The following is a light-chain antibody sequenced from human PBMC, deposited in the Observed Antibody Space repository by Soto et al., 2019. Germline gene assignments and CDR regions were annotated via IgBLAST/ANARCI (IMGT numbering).Light chain of an antibody. CDR2: LGS. CDR3: QQYGSSPLT. Sequence: DIVRTQSPLSLPVTPGEPASITCRSSQSLLHTNGYNYLDWYLQKPGQSPQLLIYLGSNRASGVPDRFSGSGSGTDFTLTISRLEPEDFAVYYCQQYGSSPLTFGGGTKVDIK. CDR1: QSLLHTNGYNY. V-gene: IGKV2-28*01. J-gene: IGKJ4*01.